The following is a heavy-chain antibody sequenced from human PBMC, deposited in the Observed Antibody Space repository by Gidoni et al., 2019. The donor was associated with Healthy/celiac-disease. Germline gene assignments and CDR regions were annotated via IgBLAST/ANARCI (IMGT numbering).Heavy chain of an antibody. CDR3: ARGVMRPFDYYGMDV. CDR1: GFTFSSYA. V-gene: IGHV3-30-3*01. D-gene: IGHD3-16*01. Sequence: QVQLVESGGGVVQPGRSLRLSCAASGFTFSSYAMHWVRQAPGKGLEWVAVISYDGSNKYYADSVKGRFTISRDNSKNTLYLQMNSLRAEDTAVYYCARGVMRPFDYYGMDVWGQGTTVTVSS. J-gene: IGHJ6*02. CDR2: ISYDGSNK.